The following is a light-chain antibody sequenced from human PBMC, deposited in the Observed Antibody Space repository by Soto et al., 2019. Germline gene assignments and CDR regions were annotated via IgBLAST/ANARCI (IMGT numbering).Light chain of an antibody. CDR3: QQYGGSPPYT. J-gene: IGKJ2*01. CDR2: GAS. V-gene: IGKV3-20*01. Sequence: VLTQSPCTLSLSPGARATISCRASQSISTSYLAWYQHKPGQAPRLLIYGASSRATGIPHRFSGSESGTDFTLTIRRLEPEDCGVYYCQQYGGSPPYTFGQGTRLEIK. CDR1: QSISTSY.